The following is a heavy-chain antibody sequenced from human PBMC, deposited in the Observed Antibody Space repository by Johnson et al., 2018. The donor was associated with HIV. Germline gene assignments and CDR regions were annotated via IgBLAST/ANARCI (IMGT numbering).Heavy chain of an antibody. Sequence: EVQLVESGGGLVQPGGSLRLSCGASGFSASNNYMNWVRQAPGKGLEWVSVIYSGGSTYYADSVRGSFTISRDNSRNTLYLQMSSLRAEDTAMYYCARDGESEQLPLGDAFDVWGQGTMVTVSS. CDR2: IYSGGST. D-gene: IGHD2-2*01. J-gene: IGHJ3*01. CDR1: GFSASNNY. V-gene: IGHV3-66*01. CDR3: ARDGESEQLPLGDAFDV.